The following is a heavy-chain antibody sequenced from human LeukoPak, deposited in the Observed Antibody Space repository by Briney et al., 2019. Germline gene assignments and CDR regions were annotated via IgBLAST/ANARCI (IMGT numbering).Heavy chain of an antibody. D-gene: IGHD6-13*01. CDR1: GFTFSDYA. V-gene: IGHV3-23*01. J-gene: IGHJ3*01. CDR3: AKVCVPAAGYAYDL. Sequence: PGGSLRLSCAASGFTFSDYAMSWVRQAPGKGLEWVSAISGSGGSTYYADSVKGRFTISRDNSKNTLYLQLNSLGAEDTAVYYCAKVCVPAAGYAYDLWGQGTMVTVS. CDR2: ISGSGGST.